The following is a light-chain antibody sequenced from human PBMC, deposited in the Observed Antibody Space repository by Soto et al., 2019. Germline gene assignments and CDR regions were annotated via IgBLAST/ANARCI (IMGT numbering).Light chain of an antibody. Sequence: EVVMTQSPATLSVSPGERATLSCRASHSVSSSLAWYQQKPGQAPRLLISGASTRAAGIPARFSGSGSGTEFTLTISSLQSEDFAVYYCHQRQSWPRTFGQGTKVDIK. V-gene: IGKV3-15*01. CDR3: HQRQSWPRT. CDR1: HSVSSS. J-gene: IGKJ1*01. CDR2: GAS.